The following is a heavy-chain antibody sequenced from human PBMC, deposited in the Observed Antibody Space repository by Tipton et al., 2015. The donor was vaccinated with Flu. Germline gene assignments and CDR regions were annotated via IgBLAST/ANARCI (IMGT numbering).Heavy chain of an antibody. V-gene: IGHV4-59*01. CDR2: IYYSGST. CDR1: GGSISSYY. CDR3: ARGRMGLMVYATPFDY. Sequence: TLSLTCTVSGGSISSYYWSWIRQPPGKGLEWIGYIYYSGSTNYNPSLKSRVTISVDTSKNQFSLKLSSVTAADTAVYYCARGRMGLMVYATPFDYWGQGTLVTVSS. J-gene: IGHJ4*02. D-gene: IGHD2-8*01.